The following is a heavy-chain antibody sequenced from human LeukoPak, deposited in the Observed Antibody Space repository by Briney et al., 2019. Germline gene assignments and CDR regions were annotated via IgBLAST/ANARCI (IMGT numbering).Heavy chain of an antibody. CDR3: ARGHDGLIAARQRDYYYYGMDV. D-gene: IGHD6-6*01. CDR2: INHSGST. J-gene: IGHJ6*02. V-gene: IGHV4-34*01. Sequence: PSETLPLTCAVYGGSFSGYYWSWIRQPPGKGLEWIGEINHSGSTNYNPSLKSRVTISVDTSKNQFPLKLSSVTAADTAVYYCARGHDGLIAARQRDYYYYGMDVWGQGTTVTVSS. CDR1: GGSFSGYY.